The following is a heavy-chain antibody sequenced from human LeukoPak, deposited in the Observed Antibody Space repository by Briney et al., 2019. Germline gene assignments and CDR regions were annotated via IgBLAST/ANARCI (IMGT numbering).Heavy chain of an antibody. Sequence: GGSLRLSCAASGFTFSSYAMQWVRQAPGKGLEWVAVISYDGSNKYYADSVKGRFTISGDNSKNTLYLQMNSLRAEDTAVYYCARRLGTYPSNWFDPWGQGTLVTVSS. V-gene: IGHV3-30-3*01. J-gene: IGHJ5*02. CDR2: ISYDGSNK. CDR3: ARRLGTYPSNWFDP. D-gene: IGHD7-27*01. CDR1: GFTFSSYA.